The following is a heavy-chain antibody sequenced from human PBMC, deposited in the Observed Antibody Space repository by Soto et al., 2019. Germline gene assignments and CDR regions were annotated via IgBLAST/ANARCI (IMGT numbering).Heavy chain of an antibody. D-gene: IGHD3-10*01. J-gene: IGHJ6*02. Sequence: QVQLQESGPGLVKPSETLSLTCTVSGGSITNYYCSWFRLPPGQGLEWIGYINYDGYSAYNLSLRRRVTLSMDASKTQFSLMLESVTATDTAVYYCARHGFGPLHGHVDVWGPGTTVIVSS. CDR2: INYDGYS. CDR3: ARHGFGPLHGHVDV. V-gene: IGHV4-59*08. CDR1: GGSITNYY.